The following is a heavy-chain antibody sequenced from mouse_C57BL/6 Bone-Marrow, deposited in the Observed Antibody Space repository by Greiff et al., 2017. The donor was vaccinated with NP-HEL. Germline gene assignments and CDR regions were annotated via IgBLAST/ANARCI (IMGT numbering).Heavy chain of an antibody. Sequence: QVQLQQSGPELVKPGASVKLSCKASGYTFTSYDINWVKQRPGQGLEWIGWIYPRAGSTKYNEKFKGKATLTVDTSSSTAYMELHSLTSEDSAVYFCARDRGYYGSSSYAMDYWGQGTSVTVSS. CDR1: GYTFTSYD. CDR2: IYPRAGST. D-gene: IGHD1-1*01. CDR3: ARDRGYYGSSSYAMDY. J-gene: IGHJ4*01. V-gene: IGHV1-85*01.